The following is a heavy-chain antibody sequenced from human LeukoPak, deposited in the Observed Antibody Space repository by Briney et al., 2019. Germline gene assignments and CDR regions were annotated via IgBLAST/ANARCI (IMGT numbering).Heavy chain of an antibody. J-gene: IGHJ5*02. CDR1: GGSISSSSYY. D-gene: IGHD3-10*01. V-gene: IGHV4-39*01. CDR2: IYYSGST. CDR3: ARGSGPFDP. Sequence: SETLSLTCTVSGGSISSSSYYWGWIRQPPGKGLEWIGSIYYSGSTYYNPSLKSRVTISVDTSKNQFSLKLSSVTAADTAVYYCARGSGPFDPWGQGTLVTVSS.